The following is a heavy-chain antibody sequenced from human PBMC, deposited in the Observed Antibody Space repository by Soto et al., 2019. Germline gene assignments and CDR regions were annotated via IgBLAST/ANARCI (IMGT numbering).Heavy chain of an antibody. CDR3: ARDGQYCSGGSCKLGY. Sequence: GASVKVSRKASGYTFTSYGISWVRQAPGQGLEWMGWISAYNGNTNYAQKLQGRVTMTADTSTSTAYMELRSLRSDDTAVYYCARDGQYCSGGSCKLGYWGQGTLVTVSS. V-gene: IGHV1-18*04. D-gene: IGHD2-15*01. J-gene: IGHJ4*02. CDR1: GYTFTSYG. CDR2: ISAYNGNT.